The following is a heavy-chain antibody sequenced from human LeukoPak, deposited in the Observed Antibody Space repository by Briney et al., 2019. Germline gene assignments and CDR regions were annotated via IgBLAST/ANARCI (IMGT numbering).Heavy chain of an antibody. V-gene: IGHV3-11*01. J-gene: IGHJ5*02. CDR3: ATDGAGFDT. CDR2: INIGGTNI. Sequence: PGGSLRLSCAASGFTFNDYYVSWIRQAPGKGLEWLSYINIGGTNIHYADSVKGRFTISRDNAKKSLYLEMNNLRAEDTAVYYCATDGAGFDTWGQGVLVTVSS. CDR1: GFTFNDYY.